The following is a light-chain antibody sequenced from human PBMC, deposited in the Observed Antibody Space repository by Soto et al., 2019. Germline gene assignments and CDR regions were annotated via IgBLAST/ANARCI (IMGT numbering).Light chain of an antibody. Sequence: QSALTQPPSASGSPGQSVTISCTGTSSDVGGYNYVSWYQQYPGKVPKLMVYEVNKRPSGVPDRSSGSKSGNTASLTVSGLQAEDEADYYCTSSAGGNNVFGTGTKVTVL. J-gene: IGLJ1*01. CDR2: EVN. V-gene: IGLV2-8*01. CDR1: SSDVGGYNY. CDR3: TSSAGGNNV.